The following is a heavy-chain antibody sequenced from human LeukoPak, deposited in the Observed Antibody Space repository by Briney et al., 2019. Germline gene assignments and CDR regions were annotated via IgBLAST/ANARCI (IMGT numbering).Heavy chain of an antibody. D-gene: IGHD1-26*01. Sequence: ASVKVSFKASVYTFTGYYMHWVRQAPGQGLEWMGWINPNSGGTNYAQKFQGRVTMTRDTSISTAYMELSRLRSDDTAVYYCARDYSGGSLDYWGQGTLVTVSS. J-gene: IGHJ4*02. CDR1: VYTFTGYY. CDR3: ARDYSGGSLDY. V-gene: IGHV1-2*02. CDR2: INPNSGGT.